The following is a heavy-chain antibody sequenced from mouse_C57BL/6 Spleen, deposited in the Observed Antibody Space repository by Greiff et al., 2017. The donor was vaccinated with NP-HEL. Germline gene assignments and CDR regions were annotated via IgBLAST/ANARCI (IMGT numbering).Heavy chain of an antibody. CDR1: GFNIKDYY. CDR3: ARGATVVAGGYAMDD. Sequence: EVQLQQSGAELVKPGASVKLSCTASGFNIKDYYMHWVKQRTEQGLEWIGRIDPEDGETKYAPKFQGKATITADTSSNTAYLQLNSLTSEDTAGYYCARGATVVAGGYAMDDWGQRTSVTVSS. CDR2: IDPEDGET. D-gene: IGHD1-1*01. V-gene: IGHV14-2*01. J-gene: IGHJ4*01.